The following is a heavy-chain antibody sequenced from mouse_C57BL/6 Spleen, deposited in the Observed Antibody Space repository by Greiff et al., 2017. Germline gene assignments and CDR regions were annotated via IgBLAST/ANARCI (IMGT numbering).Heavy chain of an antibody. J-gene: IGHJ4*01. CDR2: INYDGSST. V-gene: IGHV5-16*01. D-gene: IGHD2-5*01. Sequence: EVKLMESEGGLVQPGSSMKLSCTASGFTFSDYYMAWVRQVPEKGLEWVANINYDGSSTYYLDSLKSRFIISRDNAKNILYLQMSSLKSEDTATYYCARGQSYYSNYGTPMDYWGQGTSVTVSS. CDR3: ARGQSYYSNYGTPMDY. CDR1: GFTFSDYY.